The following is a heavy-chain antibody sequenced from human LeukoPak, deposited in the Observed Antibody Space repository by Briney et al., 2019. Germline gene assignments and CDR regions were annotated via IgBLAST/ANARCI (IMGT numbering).Heavy chain of an antibody. CDR2: ISGSGGST. CDR1: GFTASTNH. CDR3: AKDPVAVAGNFDY. V-gene: IGHV3-23*01. J-gene: IGHJ4*02. Sequence: PGGSLRLSCAASGFTASTNHLSWVRQAPGKGLEWVSAISGSGGSTYYADSVKGRFTISRDNSKNTLYLQMNSLRAEDTAVYYCAKDPVAVAGNFDYWGQGTLVTVSS. D-gene: IGHD6-19*01.